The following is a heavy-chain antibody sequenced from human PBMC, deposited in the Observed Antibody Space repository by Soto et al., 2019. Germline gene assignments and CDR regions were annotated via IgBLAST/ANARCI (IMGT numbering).Heavy chain of an antibody. CDR2: IIPTFVTA. V-gene: IGHV1-69*13. D-gene: IGHD4-17*01. Sequence: SVKVSCKASGGTFSSYAISWVRQAPGQGLEWMGGIIPTFVTANYAQKFQGRVTITADESTSTAYMELSSLRSEDTAVCYCARDWALDWDPTVVTPVTWGQGTLVTVSS. CDR3: ARDWALDWDPTVVTPVT. CDR1: GGTFSSYA. J-gene: IGHJ5*02.